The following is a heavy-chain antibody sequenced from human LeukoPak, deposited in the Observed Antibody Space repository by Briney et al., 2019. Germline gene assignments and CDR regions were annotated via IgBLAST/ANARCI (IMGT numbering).Heavy chain of an antibody. J-gene: IGHJ6*03. V-gene: IGHV1-24*01. CDR1: GYTLTELS. CDR3: ARVLGGWEQWLVGEYYYYYMDV. CDR2: FDPEDGET. D-gene: IGHD6-19*01. Sequence: GASVKVSCKVSGYTLTELSMHWVRQAPGKGLEWMGGFDPEDGETIYAQKFQGRVTMTEDTSTDTAYMELSSLRSDDTAVYYCARVLGGWEQWLVGEYYYYYMDVWGKGTTVTISS.